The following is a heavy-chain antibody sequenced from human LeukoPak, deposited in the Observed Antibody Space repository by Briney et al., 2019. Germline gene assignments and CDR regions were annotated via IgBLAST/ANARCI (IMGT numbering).Heavy chain of an antibody. CDR1: GGSISRYY. D-gene: IGHD6-13*01. Sequence: SETLSLTCTVSGGSISRYYWSWIRQPAGKGLEWIGRIYSTGSTNYNPSLKSRVTMSVDTSKNQFSLRLRSVTAADTAVYYCARQIASPGTAAFDFWGQGALVTVSS. CDR3: ARQIASPGTAAFDF. CDR2: IYSTGST. J-gene: IGHJ4*02. V-gene: IGHV4-4*07.